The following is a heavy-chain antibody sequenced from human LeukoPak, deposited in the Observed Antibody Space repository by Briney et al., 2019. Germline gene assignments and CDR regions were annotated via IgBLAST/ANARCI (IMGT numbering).Heavy chain of an antibody. D-gene: IGHD2-15*01. CDR1: GFTFSSYE. Sequence: PGGSLKLSCEASGFTFSSYEMNWVRQAPGKGLEWVSYISSSGSTIYYADSVKGRFTISRDNAKNSLHLQMNSLRAEDTAVYYCARERTGGTLTWGQGTLVTVSS. J-gene: IGHJ5*02. CDR2: ISSSGSTI. V-gene: IGHV3-48*03. CDR3: ARERTGGTLT.